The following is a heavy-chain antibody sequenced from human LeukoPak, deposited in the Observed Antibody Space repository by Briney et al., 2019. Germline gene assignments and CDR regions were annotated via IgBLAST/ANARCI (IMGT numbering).Heavy chain of an antibody. V-gene: IGHV3-66*02. CDR1: GFTVSSNY. J-gene: IGHJ5*02. D-gene: IGHD1-26*01. CDR2: IYSSGST. CDR3: TSKVGGSYGYWFFP. Sequence: AGSLRLSCAASGFTVSSNYMSWVRQAPGKGLEWVAVIYSSGSTYYDDSVKGRFTISRDNSKNKLYLQMNTLTAEDTAVYYGTSKVGGSYGYWFFPWGQGALVTFA.